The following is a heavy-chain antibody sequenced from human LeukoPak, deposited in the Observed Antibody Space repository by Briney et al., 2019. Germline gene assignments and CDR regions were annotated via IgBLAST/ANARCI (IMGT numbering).Heavy chain of an antibody. CDR2: ISYDGSDK. J-gene: IGHJ4*02. D-gene: IGHD6-13*01. Sequence: PGGSLRLSCAASGFTFSSYAMSWVRQAPGKGLEWVAVISYDGSDKYYADSVKGRFTISRDNSKNTLYLQMNSLRAEDTAVYYCARDIDIAAAGTTDYWGQGTLVTVSS. CDR1: GFTFSSYA. CDR3: ARDIDIAAAGTTDY. V-gene: IGHV3-30-3*01.